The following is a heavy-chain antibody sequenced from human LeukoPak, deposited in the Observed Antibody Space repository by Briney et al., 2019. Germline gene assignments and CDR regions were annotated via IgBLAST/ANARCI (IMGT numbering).Heavy chain of an antibody. V-gene: IGHV2-5*01. CDR1: GFSLSTSGVG. CDR3: AHSTPDWYPHYYFDY. D-gene: IGHD2-21*01. J-gene: IGHJ4*02. Sequence: SGPTLVNPTQTLTLTCTFSGFSLSTSGVGVGWIRQPPGKALEWLALIYWNDDKRYSPSLKSRLTITKDTSKNQVVLTMTNMDPVDTATYYCAHSTPDWYPHYYFDYWGQGTLVTVSS. CDR2: IYWNDDK.